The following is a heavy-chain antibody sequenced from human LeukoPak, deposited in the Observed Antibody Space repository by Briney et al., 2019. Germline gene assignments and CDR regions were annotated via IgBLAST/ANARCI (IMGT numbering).Heavy chain of an antibody. CDR3: VRRTYYDFWSGYSKSEFDY. V-gene: IGHV4-34*01. CDR2: INHSGST. Sequence: SETLSLTCAVYGGSFSGYYWSWIRQPPGKGLEWIGEINHSGSTNYNPSLKSRVTISVDTSKNQFSLKLSSVTAADTAVYYCVRRTYYDFWSGYSKSEFDYWGQGTLVTVSS. CDR1: GGSFSGYY. J-gene: IGHJ4*02. D-gene: IGHD3-3*01.